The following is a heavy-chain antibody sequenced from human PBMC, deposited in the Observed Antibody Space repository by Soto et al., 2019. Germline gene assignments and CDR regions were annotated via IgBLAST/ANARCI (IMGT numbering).Heavy chain of an antibody. V-gene: IGHV5-51*01. CDR2: INPSDSDI. CDR3: ARFEYYYDSSGIDRHLDY. D-gene: IGHD3-22*01. Sequence: GESLKISCKGSGYSFTNYWVGWVRQMPVKGLEWMGIINPSDSDIRYSPSFQGQVTISADKSISSAYLQWSSLKASDTAMYYCARFEYYYDSSGIDRHLDYWGQGTQVTVSS. CDR1: GYSFTNYW. J-gene: IGHJ4*02.